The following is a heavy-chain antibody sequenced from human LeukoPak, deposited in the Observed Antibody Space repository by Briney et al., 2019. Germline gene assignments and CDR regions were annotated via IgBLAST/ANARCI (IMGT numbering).Heavy chain of an antibody. CDR2: ISAYNGNT. D-gene: IGHD5-12*01. J-gene: IGHJ4*02. V-gene: IGHV1-18*01. CDR3: ARDPTNTSGYYAYFDY. Sequence: ASVKVSCKASGYTFTSDGISWVRQAPGQGLEWMGWISAYNGNTNYAQNLQGRVTMTTDTSTSTAYMELRSLRSDDTAVYYCARDPTNTSGYYAYFDYWGQGTLVTVSS. CDR1: GYTFTSDG.